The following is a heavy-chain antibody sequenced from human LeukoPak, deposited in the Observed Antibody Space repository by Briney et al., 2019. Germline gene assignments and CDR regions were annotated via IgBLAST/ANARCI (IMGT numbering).Heavy chain of an antibody. D-gene: IGHD5-18*01. J-gene: IGHJ5*02. CDR3: ARQFYTAIVLFWFDP. Sequence: SETLSLTCTVSGGSISSSSYYWGRIRQPPGKGLEWIGSIYYSGKSRVTISVDTSKNQFSLKLSSVTAADTAVYYCARQFYTAIVLFWFDPWGLGTLVTVSS. CDR2: IYYSG. V-gene: IGHV4-39*01. CDR1: GGSISSSSYY.